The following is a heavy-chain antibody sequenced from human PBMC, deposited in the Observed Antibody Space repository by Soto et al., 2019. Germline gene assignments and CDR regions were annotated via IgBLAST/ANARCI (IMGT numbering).Heavy chain of an antibody. CDR3: ANSAYYDISTGYYLSL. CDR1: GFTFNGFA. V-gene: IGHV3-30*14. D-gene: IGHD3-9*01. J-gene: IGHJ4*02. CDR2: ISHDGKTT. Sequence: QVQLVESGGGVVQPGRSRRLSCVVSGFTFNGFAMQWVRQAPGKGLEWVGVISHDGKTTYTADSVKDRFTISRDNSKDTVYLQMNGLRAEDTAVYYCANSAYYDISTGYYLSLWGQGTLVTVSS.